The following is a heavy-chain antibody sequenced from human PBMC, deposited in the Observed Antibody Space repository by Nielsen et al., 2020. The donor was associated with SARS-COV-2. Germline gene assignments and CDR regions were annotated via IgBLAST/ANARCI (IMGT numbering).Heavy chain of an antibody. CDR3: AATAPRDYDSSGYYFDY. V-gene: IGHV3-33*05. CDR1: GFTFSSYG. CDR2: ISYDGSNK. J-gene: IGHJ4*02. D-gene: IGHD3-22*01. Sequence: GESLKISCAASGFTFSSYGMHWVRQAPGKGLEWVAVISYDGSNKYYADSVKGRFTISRDNAKNSLYLQMNSLRAEDTAVYYCAATAPRDYDSSGYYFDYWGQGTLVTVSS.